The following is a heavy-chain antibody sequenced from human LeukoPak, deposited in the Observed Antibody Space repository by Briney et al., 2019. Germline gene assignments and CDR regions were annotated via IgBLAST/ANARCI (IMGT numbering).Heavy chain of an antibody. CDR3: AKEESSSGHWLGFDY. V-gene: IGHV3-23*01. Sequence: GGSLRLSCAASGFTFSSYAMNWVRQAPGKGLEWVSGINGIGSSTYYADSVKGRFTISRDNSKNTLYLQMNSLRAEDTAVYYCAKEESSSGHWLGFDYWGQGTLVTVSS. J-gene: IGHJ4*02. CDR1: GFTFSSYA. D-gene: IGHD3-22*01. CDR2: INGIGSST.